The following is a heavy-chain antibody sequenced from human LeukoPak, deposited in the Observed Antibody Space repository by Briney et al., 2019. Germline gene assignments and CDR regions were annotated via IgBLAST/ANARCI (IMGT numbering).Heavy chain of an antibody. V-gene: IGHV3-66*01. CDR1: DLTFTNAW. CDR3: ARVRYFDWFLDS. D-gene: IGHD3-9*01. CDR2: IYSGGST. J-gene: IGHJ5*01. Sequence: GGSLRLSCTTSDLTFTNAWMSWVRQAPGKGLEWVSVIYSGGSTYYADSVKGRFTISRDNSKNTLYLQMNSLRAEDTAVYYCARVRYFDWFLDSWGQGTLVTVSS.